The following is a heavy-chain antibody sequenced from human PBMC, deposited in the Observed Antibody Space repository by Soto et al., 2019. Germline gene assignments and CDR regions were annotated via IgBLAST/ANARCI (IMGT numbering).Heavy chain of an antibody. D-gene: IGHD3-22*01. J-gene: IGHJ6*02. V-gene: IGHV3-48*02. CDR3: ARDGIVVASEYGMDV. CDR2: ISSSSSTI. Sequence: GGSLRLSCAASGFTFSSYSMNWVRQAPGKGLEWVSYISSSSSTIYYADSVKGRFTISRDNAKNSLYLQMNSLRDEDTAVYYCARDGIVVASEYGMDVWGQGTTVTVSS. CDR1: GFTFSSYS.